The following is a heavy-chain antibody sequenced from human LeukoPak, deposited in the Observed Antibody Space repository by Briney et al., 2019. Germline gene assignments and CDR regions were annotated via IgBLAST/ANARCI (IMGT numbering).Heavy chain of an antibody. D-gene: IGHD4-17*01. V-gene: IGHV4-39*02. CDR2: IYYSGST. Sequence: SETLSLTCTVSGGSISSSSYYWGWIRQPPGKGLEWIGSIYYSGSTYYNPSLKSRVTISVDTSKNQFSLKLSSVTAADTAVYYCARDPSDPYGVKRGDYFDYWGQGTLVTVSS. J-gene: IGHJ4*02. CDR3: ARDPSDPYGVKRGDYFDY. CDR1: GGSISSSSYY.